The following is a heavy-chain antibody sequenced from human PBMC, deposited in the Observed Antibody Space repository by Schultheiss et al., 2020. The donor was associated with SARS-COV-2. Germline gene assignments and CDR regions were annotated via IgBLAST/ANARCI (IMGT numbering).Heavy chain of an antibody. CDR1: GFTFSSYS. Sequence: GGSLRLSCSASGFTFSSYSMNWVRQAPGKGLGWVSAISGSGGSTYYADSVKGRFTISRDNAKNSLYLQMNSLRAEDTAVYYCARDPAASGSAGYWGQGTLVTVSS. D-gene: IGHD6-19*01. CDR3: ARDPAASGSAGY. CDR2: ISGSGGST. J-gene: IGHJ4*02. V-gene: IGHV3-21*01.